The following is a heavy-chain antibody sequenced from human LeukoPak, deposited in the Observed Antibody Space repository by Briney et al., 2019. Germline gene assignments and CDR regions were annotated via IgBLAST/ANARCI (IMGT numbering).Heavy chain of an antibody. V-gene: IGHV4-34*01. CDR3: ARPLSLGYCSGGSCYGRGAWFDR. J-gene: IGHJ5*02. CDR2: IYHSGST. Sequence: KPSETLSLTCTVSGGAISGYYWSWIRQRPGKGLEWIGQIYHSGSTNYNPSLKSRVTISVDKSKNQFSLKLRSVTAADTAVYYCARPLSLGYCSGGSCYGRGAWFDRWGQGTLVTVSS. CDR1: GGAISGYY. D-gene: IGHD2-15*01.